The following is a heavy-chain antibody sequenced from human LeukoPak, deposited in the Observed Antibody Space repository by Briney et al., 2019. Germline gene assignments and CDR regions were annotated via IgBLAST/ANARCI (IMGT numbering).Heavy chain of an antibody. CDR3: ARVLRAASWRSYDY. J-gene: IGHJ4*02. Sequence: SETLSLTCTVSGGSVSNSLYYWSWIRQPPGKGLEWLGYIYYNGDTNYNPSLKSRVIISIDTSSNQFSLRLNSMTAADTAVYYCARVLRAASWRSYDYWRQGSLVTVSS. V-gene: IGHV4-61*01. CDR1: GGSVSNSLYY. D-gene: IGHD5-18*01. CDR2: IYYNGDT.